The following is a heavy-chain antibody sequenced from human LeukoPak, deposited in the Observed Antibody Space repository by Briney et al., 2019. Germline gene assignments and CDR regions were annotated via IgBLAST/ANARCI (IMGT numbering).Heavy chain of an antibody. CDR2: IIPILGIA. V-gene: IGHV1-69*04. Sequence: ASVKVSCKASGGTFSSYAISWVRQAPGQGLEWMGRIIPILGIANYAQKFQGRVTITADKSTSTAYMELSSLRSEDTAVYYCAREGPRTYGSGSYYNCWGQGTLVTVSS. D-gene: IGHD3-10*01. CDR1: GGTFSSYA. CDR3: AREGPRTYGSGSYYNC. J-gene: IGHJ4*02.